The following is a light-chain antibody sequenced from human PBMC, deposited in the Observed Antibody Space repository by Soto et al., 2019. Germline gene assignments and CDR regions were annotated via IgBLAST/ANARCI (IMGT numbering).Light chain of an antibody. CDR3: CSYAGSSPYV. V-gene: IGLV2-23*01. CDR2: EGS. Sequence: LTQPASVSGSPGQSITISCTGTSSDVGSYNLVSWYQQHPGKAPKLMIYEGSKRPSGVSNRFSGSKSGNTASLTISGLQAEDEADYYCCSYAGSSPYVFGTGTKVTVL. J-gene: IGLJ1*01. CDR1: SSDVGSYNL.